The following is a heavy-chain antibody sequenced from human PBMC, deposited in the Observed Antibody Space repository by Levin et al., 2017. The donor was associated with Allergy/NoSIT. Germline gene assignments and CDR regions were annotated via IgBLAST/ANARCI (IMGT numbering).Heavy chain of an antibody. V-gene: IGHV4-59*01. J-gene: IGHJ6*02. CDR2: FSLSGNT. Sequence: NPSETLSLTCTVSTGSIIGYFWSWIRQSPGKGLEWLGCFSLSGNTNYNPSLKSRLTISVDTSRNRFFLNLNSVTAADTAVYYCARGPPPREQNALPPSPYGMDVWGQGATVTVSS. CDR1: TGSIIGYF. CDR3: ARGPPPREQNALPPSPYGMDV. D-gene: IGHD1/OR15-1a*01.